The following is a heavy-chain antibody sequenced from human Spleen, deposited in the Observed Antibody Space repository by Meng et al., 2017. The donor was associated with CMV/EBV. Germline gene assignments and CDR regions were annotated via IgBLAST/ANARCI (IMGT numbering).Heavy chain of an antibody. J-gene: IGHJ4*02. Sequence: GGSLRLSCAASGFTFSDYTMNWFRQVPGKGLEWLTYISADSTTIYYADSVKGRFTISRDNANNSLYLQMNSLRAEDTAVYYCATRMGTGYTNDWGQGTLVTVSS. V-gene: IGHV3-48*04. D-gene: IGHD6-13*01. CDR1: GFTFSDYT. CDR3: ATRMGTGYTND. CDR2: ISADSTTI.